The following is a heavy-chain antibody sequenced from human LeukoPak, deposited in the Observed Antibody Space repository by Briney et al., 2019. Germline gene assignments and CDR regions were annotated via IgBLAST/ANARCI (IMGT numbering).Heavy chain of an antibody. Sequence: SETLSLTCAVYGGSFSGYYWSWIRQPPGKGLEWIGYVYYSGSTYYNPSLKSRVTISVDTSKNQFSLKLSSVTAADTAVYYCARSPPRGYASLDYWGQGTLVTVSS. D-gene: IGHD5-18*01. V-gene: IGHV4-34*09. J-gene: IGHJ4*02. CDR2: VYYSGST. CDR1: GGSFSGYY. CDR3: ARSPPRGYASLDY.